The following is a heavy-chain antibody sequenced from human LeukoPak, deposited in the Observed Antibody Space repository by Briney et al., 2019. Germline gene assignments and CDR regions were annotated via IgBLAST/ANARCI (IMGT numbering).Heavy chain of an antibody. CDR1: GFTFSSYA. Sequence: GGSLRLSCAASGFTFSSYAMHWVRQAPGKGLEWVAVISYDGSNKYYADSVKGRFTISRDNSKNTLYLQMNSLRAEDTAVYYCARRGAVANAFDIWGQGTMVTVSS. D-gene: IGHD6-19*01. V-gene: IGHV3-30*04. CDR3: ARRGAVANAFDI. J-gene: IGHJ3*02. CDR2: ISYDGSNK.